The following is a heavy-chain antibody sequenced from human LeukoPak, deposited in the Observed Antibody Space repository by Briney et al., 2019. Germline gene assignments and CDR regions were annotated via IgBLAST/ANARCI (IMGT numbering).Heavy chain of an antibody. D-gene: IGHD3-9*01. CDR3: ARHGGNFEYYYYMDV. CDR2: VSYSGST. V-gene: IGHV4-39*01. Sequence: SETLSLTCTVSGGSTSSSSYFWGWIRQPPEKGLEWIGSVSYSGSTYYNPSLKSRVSISVDTSKNQFSLKETSVTAADTAVYYCARHGGNFEYYYYMDVWGKGTTVTVSS. CDR1: GGSTSSSSYF. J-gene: IGHJ6*03.